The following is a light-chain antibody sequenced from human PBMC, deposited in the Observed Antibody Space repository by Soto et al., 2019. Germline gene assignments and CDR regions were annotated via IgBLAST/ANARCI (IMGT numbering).Light chain of an antibody. V-gene: IGKV3-20*01. Sequence: EIVLTQSPGTLSLSPGERATLSCRASQSVSSSYLAWYQQKPGQAPRLLIYGASSRATGIPDRFSASGSGKDFPLTISRLEPEDFAVYYCQQYGSSPPWTFGQGTKVEIK. J-gene: IGKJ1*01. CDR2: GAS. CDR1: QSVSSSY. CDR3: QQYGSSPPWT.